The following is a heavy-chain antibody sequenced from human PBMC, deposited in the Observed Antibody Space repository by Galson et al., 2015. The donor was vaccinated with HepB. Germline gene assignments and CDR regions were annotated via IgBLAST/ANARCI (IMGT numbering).Heavy chain of an antibody. J-gene: IGHJ4*02. D-gene: IGHD1-7*01. CDR3: ARGANWNYNFDY. CDR1: GYTSATYI. Sequence: SVKVSCKASGYTSATYIMHWVRQAPGQRLEWMGWIDAGNGNTKYSQKFQGRVSITRDTSASTAYMELSSLRSEDTAVYYCARGANWNYNFDYWGQGTLVTVSS. CDR2: IDAGNGNT. V-gene: IGHV1-3*01.